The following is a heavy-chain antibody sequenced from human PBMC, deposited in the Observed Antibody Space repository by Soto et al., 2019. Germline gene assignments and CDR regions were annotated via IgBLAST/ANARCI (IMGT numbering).Heavy chain of an antibody. CDR1: AYFFTTDC. CDR3: ATWPTGGWQTDY. J-gene: IGHJ4*02. CDR2: IYPGDSDT. D-gene: IGHD6-19*01. V-gene: IGHV5-51*01. Sequence: GESLKISCNGSAYFFTTDCIGLVLQMPGKGLEWMGLIYPGDSDTRYSPSFQGRITISADKPISTAYLQWSSLRASDSAMYYCATWPTGGWQTDYWGQGTLVTVSS.